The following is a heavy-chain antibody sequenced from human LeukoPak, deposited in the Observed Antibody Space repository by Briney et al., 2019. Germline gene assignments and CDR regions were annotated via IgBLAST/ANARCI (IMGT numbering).Heavy chain of an antibody. CDR3: ARVDYYGSGKSVNYYYYGMGV. V-gene: IGHV1-69*04. Sequence: GSSVKVSCKASGGTFSSYAISWVRQAPGQGLEWMGRIIPILGIANYAQKFQGRVTITADKSTSTAYMELSSLRSEDTAVYYCARVDYYGSGKSVNYYYYGMGVWGQGTTVTVSS. CDR2: IIPILGIA. J-gene: IGHJ6*02. CDR1: GGTFSSYA. D-gene: IGHD3-10*01.